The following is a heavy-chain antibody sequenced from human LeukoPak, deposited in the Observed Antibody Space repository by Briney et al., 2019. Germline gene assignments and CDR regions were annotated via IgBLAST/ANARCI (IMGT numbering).Heavy chain of an antibody. CDR3: ARYYYGSGSMSGIDY. Sequence: PGGSLRLSCAASGFTFSSYWMSWVRQAPGKGLEWVANIKQDGSEKYYVDSVKGRFTISRDNAKNSLYLQMNSLRAEDTAVYYCARYYYGSGSMSGIDYWGQGTLVTVSS. D-gene: IGHD3-10*01. J-gene: IGHJ4*02. CDR1: GFTFSSYW. V-gene: IGHV3-7*01. CDR2: IKQDGSEK.